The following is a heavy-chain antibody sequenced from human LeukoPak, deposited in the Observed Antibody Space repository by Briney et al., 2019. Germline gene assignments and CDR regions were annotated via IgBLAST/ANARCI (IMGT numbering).Heavy chain of an antibody. CDR2: ISTSGDST. CDR1: GFTFNNYA. D-gene: IGHD2-15*01. CDR3: ARQLGYCSDGSCYFDY. V-gene: IGHV3-23*01. Sequence: GGSLRLSCAASGFTFNNYAMSWVRQAPGRGLEWVSAISTSGDSTYSADSVMGRFTISRDNSKNTLHLQMNSLRPEVTAVYHCARQLGYCSDGSCYFDYWGQGTLVTVSS. J-gene: IGHJ4*02.